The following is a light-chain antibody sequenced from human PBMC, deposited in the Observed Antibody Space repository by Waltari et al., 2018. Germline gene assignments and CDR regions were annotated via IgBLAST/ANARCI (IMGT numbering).Light chain of an antibody. Sequence: QSVLTQPPSVSGAPGQRVTIPCTGSGSNIGAGYDVHGYQQLPGTAPKLLIYGNTNRPSGVPDRFSGSKSGTSGSLAITGLQAEDEAYYYCQSYDSSLTGSWVFGGGTKLTVL. V-gene: IGLV1-40*01. CDR1: GSNIGAGYD. CDR2: GNT. J-gene: IGLJ3*02. CDR3: QSYDSSLTGSWV.